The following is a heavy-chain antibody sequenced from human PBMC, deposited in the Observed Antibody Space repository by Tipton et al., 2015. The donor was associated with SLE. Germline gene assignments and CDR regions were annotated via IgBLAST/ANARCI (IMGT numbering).Heavy chain of an antibody. CDR2: IYASGNT. Sequence: TLSLTCTVSGGSIRGSDYFWSWIRQPAGKGLEWIGRIYASGNTNYNPSLESRVTISIDTSKNQFSLKLSSVTAADTALYYCARDDETGLIDQWGQGTLVTVSS. CDR3: ARDDETGLIDQ. D-gene: IGHD1-1*01. J-gene: IGHJ5*02. V-gene: IGHV4-61*02. CDR1: GGSIRGSDYF.